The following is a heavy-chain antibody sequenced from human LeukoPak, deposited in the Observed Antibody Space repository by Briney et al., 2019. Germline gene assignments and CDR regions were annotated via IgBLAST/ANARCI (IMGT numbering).Heavy chain of an antibody. V-gene: IGHV3-7*03. D-gene: IGHD3-10*01. CDR2: IKPDGSAQ. J-gene: IGHJ5*02. CDR3: ATTYYYGSGSPPP. CDR1: GFTFSNSW. Sequence: PGGSLRLSCAASGFTFSNSWMSWVRQAPGKGLEWVATIKPDGSAQYYVDSVKGRFTISRDNAKNSLFLQINSLRAEDTAVYYCATTYYYGSGSPPPWGQGTLVTVSS.